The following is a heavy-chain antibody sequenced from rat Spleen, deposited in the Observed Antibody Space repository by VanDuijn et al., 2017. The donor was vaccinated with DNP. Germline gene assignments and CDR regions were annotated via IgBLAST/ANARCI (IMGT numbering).Heavy chain of an antibody. D-gene: IGHD1-10*01. CDR3: TRDRKNYDYFDY. CDR1: GFTFSDHN. CDR2: ISYFGDNT. Sequence: EVQLVESGGGLVQPGRSLKLSCAASGFTFSDHNMAWVRQAPTKGLELVAYISYFGDNTYSGDSVKGRFTISRDNAKSTLYLQMSSLRSEDTATYYCTRDRKNYDYFDYWGQGVMVTVSS. V-gene: IGHV5-20*01. J-gene: IGHJ2*01.